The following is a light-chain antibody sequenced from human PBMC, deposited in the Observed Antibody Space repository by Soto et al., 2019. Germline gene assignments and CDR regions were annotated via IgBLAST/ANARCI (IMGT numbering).Light chain of an antibody. J-gene: IGKJ5*01. Sequence: EIVLISLLATPLITTGERATLSCRASQSVSSSYLAWYQQKPGQAPRLLIYGASSRATGIPDRFSGSGSGTDFTLTISSLEPEGFAVYYCQQYGSSPITFGQGSRLEIK. CDR3: QQYGSSPIT. CDR1: QSVSSSY. CDR2: GAS. V-gene: IGKV3-20*01.